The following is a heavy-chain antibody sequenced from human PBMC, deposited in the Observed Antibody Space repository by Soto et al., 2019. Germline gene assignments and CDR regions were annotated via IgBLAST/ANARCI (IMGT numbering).Heavy chain of an antibody. CDR3: TIKRGIVVVPAATDAFDI. CDR1: GFTFSGSA. V-gene: IGHV3-73*01. J-gene: IGHJ3*02. Sequence: GGSLRLSCAASGFTFSGSAMHWVRQASGKGLEWVGRIRSKANSYATAYAASVKGRFTISRDDSKNTAYLQMNSLKTEDTAVYYCTIKRGIVVVPAATDAFDIWGQGTMVTVSS. CDR2: IRSKANSYAT. D-gene: IGHD2-2*01.